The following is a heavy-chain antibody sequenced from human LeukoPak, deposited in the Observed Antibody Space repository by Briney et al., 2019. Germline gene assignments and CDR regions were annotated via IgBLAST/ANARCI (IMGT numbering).Heavy chain of an antibody. CDR1: GGSISSGSYY. J-gene: IGHJ6*03. CDR2: IYTSGST. Sequence: SQTLSLTCTVSGGSISSGSYYWSWIRQPAGKGLEWVGRIYTSGSTNYNPSLKSRVTISVDTSKNQFSLKLSSVTAADTAVYYCARESGSYYYYYMDVWGKGTTVTVSS. D-gene: IGHD1-26*01. V-gene: IGHV4-61*02. CDR3: ARESGSYYYYYMDV.